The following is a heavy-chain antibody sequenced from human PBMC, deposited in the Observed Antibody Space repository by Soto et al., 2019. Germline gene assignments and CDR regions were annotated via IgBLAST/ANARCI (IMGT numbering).Heavy chain of an antibody. Sequence: QIHLVQSGAEVKKPGASVKVSCKTSGYTFISYGINWLRQAPGQGLEWVGYINAYTGDTNYAQKFQGRVTMNTDNSTSTAYMELTSLRSDDTAVYYCAREVYGREVWLEPWGQGTLVTVSS. D-gene: IGHD3-10*01. V-gene: IGHV1-18*01. CDR2: INAYTGDT. CDR1: GYTFISYG. J-gene: IGHJ5*02. CDR3: AREVYGREVWLEP.